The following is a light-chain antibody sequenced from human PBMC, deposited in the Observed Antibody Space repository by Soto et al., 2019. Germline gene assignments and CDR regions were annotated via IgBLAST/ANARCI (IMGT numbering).Light chain of an antibody. V-gene: IGKV3-20*01. Sequence: EVVLTQSPGALSLSPGEGVTLSCRASQNIRGNELAWYRQKRGQGPRLLIYGGSSRAEGIPDRFSGRGTGTNFTLTISRLEPEDSAVYYCQDYGTSHPWTFGQGTKLEIK. CDR2: GGS. CDR3: QDYGTSHPWT. J-gene: IGKJ1*01. CDR1: QNIRGNE.